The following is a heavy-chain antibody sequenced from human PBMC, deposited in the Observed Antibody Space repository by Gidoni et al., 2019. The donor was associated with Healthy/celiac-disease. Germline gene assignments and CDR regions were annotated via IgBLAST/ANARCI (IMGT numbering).Heavy chain of an antibody. CDR3: ARIGGGSSWYGVDY. J-gene: IGHJ4*02. D-gene: IGHD6-13*01. CDR2: ISYDGSNK. Sequence: QVQLVASGGGVVQPGRSLRLSCASSGFTFRSYAMHWVRQAPGKVLGWVAVISYDGSNKYYTDSVKGRFTISRDNSKNTLYLQMNSLRAEDTAVYYCARIGGGSSWYGVDYWGQGTLVTVSS. CDR1: GFTFRSYA. V-gene: IGHV3-30-3*01.